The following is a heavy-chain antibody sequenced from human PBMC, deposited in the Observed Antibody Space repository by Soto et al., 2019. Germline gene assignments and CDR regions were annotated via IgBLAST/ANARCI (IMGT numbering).Heavy chain of an antibody. CDR3: ARGRYGDYPLNYGMDV. J-gene: IGHJ6*02. CDR1: GFTFSSYA. D-gene: IGHD4-17*01. CDR2: ISYDGSNK. Sequence: GGSLRLSCAASGFTFSSYAMHWVRQALGKGLEWVAVISYDGSNKYYADSVKGRFTISRDNSKNTLYLQMNSLRAEDTAVYYCARGRYGDYPLNYGMDVWGQGTTVTVSS. V-gene: IGHV3-30-3*01.